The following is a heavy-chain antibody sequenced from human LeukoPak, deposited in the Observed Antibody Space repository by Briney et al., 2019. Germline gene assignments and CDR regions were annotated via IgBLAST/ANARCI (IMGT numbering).Heavy chain of an antibody. Sequence: GGSLRLSCAASGFTFTGYAMHWVRQAPGKGLEWVAVISYDGSNKYYADSVKGRFTFSRDNSKNTLNLQMNSLRAEDTAVYYCARDRYYGSGSYSFDYWGQGTLVTVSS. CDR1: GFTFTGYA. D-gene: IGHD3-10*01. CDR3: ARDRYYGSGSYSFDY. CDR2: ISYDGSNK. V-gene: IGHV3-30*04. J-gene: IGHJ4*02.